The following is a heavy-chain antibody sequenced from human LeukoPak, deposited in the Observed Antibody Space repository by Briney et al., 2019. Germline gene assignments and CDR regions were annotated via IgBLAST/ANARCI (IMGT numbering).Heavy chain of an antibody. V-gene: IGHV4-59*08. CDR2: IYYRGST. J-gene: IGHJ4*02. CDR1: GGSISSYY. Sequence: SETLSLTCTVSGGSISSYYWSWIRQPPGKGLAWIGYIYYRGSTNYNPSLKSRVTISVDTSKNQFSLKLSSVTAADTAVYYCARHSDYYGSGSYYRLDYWGQGTLVTVSS. D-gene: IGHD3-10*01. CDR3: ARHSDYYGSGSYYRLDY.